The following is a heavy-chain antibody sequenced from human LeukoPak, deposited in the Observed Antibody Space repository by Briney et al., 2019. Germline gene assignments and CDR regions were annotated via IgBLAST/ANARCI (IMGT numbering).Heavy chain of an antibody. CDR1: GFTLSNYG. CDR2: IGGTT. D-gene: IGHD2-21*01. Sequence: EGSLRLSCAASGFTLSNYGMSWVRQAPGKGLEWVSAIGGTTYYADSVKGRFTISRDDSKNTLYLQMNSLRVEDTAVYYCAKIEAHLMMNWGQGTLVTVSS. CDR3: AKIEAHLMMN. J-gene: IGHJ4*02. V-gene: IGHV3-23*01.